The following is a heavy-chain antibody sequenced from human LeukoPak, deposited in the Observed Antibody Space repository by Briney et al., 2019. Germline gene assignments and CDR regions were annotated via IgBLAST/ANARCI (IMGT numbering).Heavy chain of an antibody. CDR1: GGSISSYY. CDR2: IYYSGST. D-gene: IGHD3-10*01. Sequence: SETLSLTCTVSGGSISSYYWSWIRQPPGKGLEWIGYIYYSGSTNYNPSLKSRVTISVDTSKNQFSLKLSSVTAADTAVYYCARTSGYFDYWGQGTLVTVSS. V-gene: IGHV4-59*01. CDR3: ARTSGYFDY. J-gene: IGHJ4*02.